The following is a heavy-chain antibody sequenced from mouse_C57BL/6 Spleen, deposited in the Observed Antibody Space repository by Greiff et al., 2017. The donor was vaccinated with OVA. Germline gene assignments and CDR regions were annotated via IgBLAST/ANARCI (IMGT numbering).Heavy chain of an antibody. J-gene: IGHJ4*01. CDR3: ARCLITTDYCAMDY. Sequence: EVQLQQSGPVLVKPGASVKMSCKASGYTFTDYYMNWVKQSHGKSLEWIGVINPYNGGTSYNQKFKGKATLTVDKSSSTAYMELNSLTSEDSAVYYCARCLITTDYCAMDYWGQGTSVTVSS. D-gene: IGHD2-4*01. V-gene: IGHV1-19*01. CDR1: GYTFTDYY. CDR2: INPYNGGT.